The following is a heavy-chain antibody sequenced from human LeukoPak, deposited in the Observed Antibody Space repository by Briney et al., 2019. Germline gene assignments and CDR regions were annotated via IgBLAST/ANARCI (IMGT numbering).Heavy chain of an antibody. V-gene: IGHV3-23*01. D-gene: IGHD6-19*01. CDR1: GFSFSSYT. J-gene: IGHJ4*02. CDR2: ISGSGGNT. CDR3: ARRGAGSGGLDY. Sequence: QPGGSLRLSCAASGFSFSSYTMSWVRQAPGKGLEWVSAISGSGGNTYFADSVRGRFTVSRDSSKNMFYLQMNSLRAEDTAIYYCARRGAGSGGLDYWGQGTLVTVSS.